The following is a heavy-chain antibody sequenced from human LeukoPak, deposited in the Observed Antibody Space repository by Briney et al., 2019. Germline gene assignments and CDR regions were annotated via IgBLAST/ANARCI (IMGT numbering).Heavy chain of an antibody. D-gene: IGHD3-10*02. CDR1: GFTFTSSA. Sequence: GTSVKVSCKASGFTFTSSAMQWVRQARGQRLEWIGWIVAGSGNTNYAQKFQERVTITRDMSTSTAYMELSSLRSEDTAVYYCAAVLFGYGPGDYWGQGTLVTVSS. CDR2: IVAGSGNT. V-gene: IGHV1-58*02. J-gene: IGHJ4*02. CDR3: AAVLFGYGPGDY.